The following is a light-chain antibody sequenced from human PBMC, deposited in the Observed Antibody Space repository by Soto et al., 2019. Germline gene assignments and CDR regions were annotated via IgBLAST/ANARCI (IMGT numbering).Light chain of an antibody. J-gene: IGKJ5*01. CDR1: QSISSY. CDR3: QQRSNWPPIT. CDR2: EAS. V-gene: IGKV3-11*01. Sequence: EIVLTQSPATLSLSPCERATLSCRASQSISSYLAWYQQKPGQAPRLLIYEASNRSTGIPARFSGSGSGTDFTLTISSLEPEDCAVYYCQQRSNWPPITFGQGTRLEIK.